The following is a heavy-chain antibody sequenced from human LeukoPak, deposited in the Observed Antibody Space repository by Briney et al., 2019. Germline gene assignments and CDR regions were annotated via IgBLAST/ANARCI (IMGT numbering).Heavy chain of an antibody. CDR1: GYTFTSYG. J-gene: IGHJ6*03. D-gene: IGHD4-11*01. CDR3: ARGWGSNYLNYYYYMDV. V-gene: IGHV1-2*02. CDR2: INPNSGGT. Sequence: ASVKVSCKASGYTFTSYGISWVRQAPGQGLEWMGWINPNSGGTNYAQKFQGRVTMTRDTSISTAYMELSRLRSDDTAVYYCARGWGSNYLNYYYYMDVWGKGTTVTVSS.